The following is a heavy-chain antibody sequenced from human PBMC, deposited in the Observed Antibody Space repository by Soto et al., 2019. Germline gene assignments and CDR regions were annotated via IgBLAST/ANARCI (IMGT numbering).Heavy chain of an antibody. V-gene: IGHV1-58*02. CDR2: NVVGNNNT. CDR1: GFTFSSSA. J-gene: IGHJ4*01. CDR3: AADVGGYIYGLAKY. D-gene: IGHD5-18*01. Sequence: SVKVSCKTSGFTFSSSAIHWVRQARGHRLEWKGRNVVGNNNTNYARGFQGRFFITRDLSTSTAYMELSGLRSEDTAVYYCAADVGGYIYGLAKYWG.